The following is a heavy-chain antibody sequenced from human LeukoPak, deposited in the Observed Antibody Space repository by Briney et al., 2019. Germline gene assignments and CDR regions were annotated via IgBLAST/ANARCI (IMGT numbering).Heavy chain of an antibody. J-gene: IGHJ4*02. V-gene: IGHV3-23*01. Sequence: GGSLRLSCAASGFTFSNAWMSWVRQAPGKGLEWVSGISGSGGATYYADSVKGRFTISRDDPHNTLYLQMNSLRVEDTAVYYCLRGDRRDYWGQGTLVTVSS. CDR3: LRGDRRDY. CDR2: ISGSGGAT. CDR1: GFTFSNAW.